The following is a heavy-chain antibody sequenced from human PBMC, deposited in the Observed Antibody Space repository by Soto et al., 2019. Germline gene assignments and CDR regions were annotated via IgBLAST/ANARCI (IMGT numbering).Heavy chain of an antibody. CDR1: GFTFSSYT. Sequence: GGSLRLSCTASGFTFSSYTMNWVRQAPGKGLEWVSSISSSSSYIYYADSVKGRFTISRDNAKNSLYLQMNSLRAVDTAVYYCTGVSRFTFDYWGQGTLVTVSS. D-gene: IGHD2-21*01. J-gene: IGHJ4*02. V-gene: IGHV3-21*01. CDR3: TGVSRFTFDY. CDR2: ISSSSSYI.